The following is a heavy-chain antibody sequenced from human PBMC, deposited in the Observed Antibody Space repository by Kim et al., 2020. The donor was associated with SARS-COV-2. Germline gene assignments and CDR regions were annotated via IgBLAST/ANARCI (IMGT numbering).Heavy chain of an antibody. J-gene: IGHJ4*02. CDR3: VKDLGDY. Sequence: GGSLRLSCSASGFTFSNYPMHWVRQAPGKGLEYVSSIRTNGGSTNYADSVKGRFTISRDNSKNTLYLQMSSLRTEDTAVYFCVKDLGDYWGRGTLVTVSS. CDR1: GFTFSNYP. CDR2: IRTNGGST. V-gene: IGHV3-64D*06.